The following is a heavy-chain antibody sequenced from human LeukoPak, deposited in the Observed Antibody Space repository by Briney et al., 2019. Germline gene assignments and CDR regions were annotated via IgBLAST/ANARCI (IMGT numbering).Heavy chain of an antibody. D-gene: IGHD4-17*01. CDR1: GGSITNTNYY. Sequence: KTSETLSLTCIVSGGSITNTNYYWSWIRQPPGKGLEWIGYIYYSGSTNYNPSLKSRVTISVDTSKNQFSLKLSSVTAADTAVYYCASSRDYAHEPPRGFDYWGQGTLVTVSS. CDR3: ASSRDYAHEPPRGFDY. CDR2: IYYSGST. J-gene: IGHJ4*02. V-gene: IGHV4-61*01.